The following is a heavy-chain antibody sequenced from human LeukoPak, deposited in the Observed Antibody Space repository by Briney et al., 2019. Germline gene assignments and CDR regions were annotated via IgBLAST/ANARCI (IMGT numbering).Heavy chain of an antibody. CDR2: ISWNSGSI. CDR1: GFTFDDYA. D-gene: IGHD2-2*01. CDR3: AKSSRICSSTSCYSGWFDP. V-gene: IGHV3-9*01. J-gene: IGHJ5*02. Sequence: AGGSLRLSCAASGFTFDDYAMHWVRQAPGKGLEWVSGISWNSGSIGYADSVKGRFTISRDNAKNSLYLQMSSLRAEDTALYYCAKSSRICSSTSCYSGWFDPWGQGTLVTVSS.